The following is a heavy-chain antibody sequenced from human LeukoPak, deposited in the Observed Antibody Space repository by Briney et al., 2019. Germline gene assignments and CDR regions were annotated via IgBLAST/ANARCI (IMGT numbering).Heavy chain of an antibody. V-gene: IGHV3-23*01. Sequence: PGGSLRLSCAVSGFTFSSYAMSWVRQAPGKGLEWVSGISGSGGSTYYADSVKGRFTISRDNSKNTLYLQMNSLRAEDTAVYYCAGSQYYGLFDYWGQGTLVTVSS. CDR1: GFTFSSYA. J-gene: IGHJ4*02. D-gene: IGHD4-17*01. CDR2: ISGSGGST. CDR3: AGSQYYGLFDY.